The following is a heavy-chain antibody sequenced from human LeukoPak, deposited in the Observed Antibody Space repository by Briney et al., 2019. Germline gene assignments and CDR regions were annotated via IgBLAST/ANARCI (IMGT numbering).Heavy chain of an antibody. J-gene: IGHJ4*02. D-gene: IGHD6-13*01. CDR3: ASPREQQLVPYYFDY. V-gene: IGHV3-48*03. CDR2: ISSTGSTK. Sequence: PGGSLRLSCAASGFTFSIYEMYWVRQVPGKGLEWVSYISSTGSTKYYADSVKGRFTISRDNAKNSLYLQMNSLRAEDTAVYYCASPREQQLVPYYFDYWGQGTLVTVSS. CDR1: GFTFSIYE.